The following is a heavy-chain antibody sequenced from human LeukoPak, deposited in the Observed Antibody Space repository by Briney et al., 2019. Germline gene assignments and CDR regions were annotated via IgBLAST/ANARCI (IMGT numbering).Heavy chain of an antibody. CDR3: AASLWFGINPEY. CDR1: NGSFSGYY. D-gene: IGHD3-10*01. Sequence: SETLSLTCGVYNGSFSGYYWTWIRQPPGKGLEWIGEIHRAGNTNYNPSLRGRVTISVDWSNNLVYLTLNSVTAADTAVYYCAASLWFGINPEYWGQGTLVTVSS. CDR2: IHRAGNT. V-gene: IGHV4-34*01. J-gene: IGHJ4*02.